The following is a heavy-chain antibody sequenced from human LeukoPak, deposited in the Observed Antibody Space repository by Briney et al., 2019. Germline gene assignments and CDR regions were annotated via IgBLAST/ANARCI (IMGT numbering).Heavy chain of an antibody. Sequence: ASVKVSCTASGYTFTAYYIHWVRQAPGQGLEWMGRINPNSGGTNYAQNFQGRVAMTRDTSIDTAYMELSRLRSGDTAVYYCARGYSYVHFDYWGQGTLVTVSS. J-gene: IGHJ4*02. CDR3: ARGYSYVHFDY. CDR2: INPNSGGT. D-gene: IGHD5-18*01. CDR1: GYTFTAYY. V-gene: IGHV1-2*06.